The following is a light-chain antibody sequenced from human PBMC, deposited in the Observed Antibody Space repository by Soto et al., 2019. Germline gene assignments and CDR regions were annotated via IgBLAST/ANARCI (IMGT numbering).Light chain of an antibody. CDR1: HSVSSS. V-gene: IGKV3D-20*01. CDR2: DAS. CDR3: QQYGSSPPT. J-gene: IGKJ1*01. Sequence: TQSPSTLCVSAGERGTVSSGASHSVSSSLAWYQQKPGPAPRLLIYDASSRATGVPARFRGSGSGTDFTLTISSLEPEDFAVYYCQQYGSSPPTFGPGTKVDIK.